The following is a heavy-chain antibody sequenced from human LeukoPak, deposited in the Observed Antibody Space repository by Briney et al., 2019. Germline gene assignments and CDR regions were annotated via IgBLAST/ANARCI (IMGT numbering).Heavy chain of an antibody. CDR1: GGSISSYY. Sequence: SETLSLTCTVSGGSISSYYWSWIRQPPGKGLEWIGYIYYSGSTNYNPSLKSRVTISVDTSKNQFSLKLSSVTAADTAVYYCARRLPLNGFDYWGQGTLVTVSP. CDR2: IYYSGST. CDR3: ARRLPLNGFDY. D-gene: IGHD5-12*01. J-gene: IGHJ4*02. V-gene: IGHV4-59*01.